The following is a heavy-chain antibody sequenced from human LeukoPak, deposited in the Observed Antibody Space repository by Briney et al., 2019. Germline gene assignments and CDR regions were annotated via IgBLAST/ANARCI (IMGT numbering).Heavy chain of an antibody. V-gene: IGHV3-23*01. CDR2: ISGSGGST. CDR3: AKDPTGTYYDILTGDY. CDR1: GFTFSSYA. D-gene: IGHD3-9*01. J-gene: IGHJ4*02. Sequence: PGGSLRLSCAASGFTFSSYAMSWVRQAPGKGLEWVSAISGSGGSTYYADSVKGRFTISRDNSKNTLYLQMNSLRAEDTAVYYCAKDPTGTYYDILTGDYWGQGTLVTVS.